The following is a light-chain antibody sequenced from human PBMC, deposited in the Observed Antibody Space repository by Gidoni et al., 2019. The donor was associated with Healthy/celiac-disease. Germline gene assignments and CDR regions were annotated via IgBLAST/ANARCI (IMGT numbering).Light chain of an antibody. CDR2: DDI. CDR3: QVWDSSSDRPWV. V-gene: IGLV3-21*02. J-gene: IGLJ3*02. CDR1: NTGSKS. Sequence: SYVLTQPPSVSVPPGQTARTTCGGNNTGSKSVHWYQQKPGQATVLVVYDDIDRPSGIPERFAGSNSGNTATLTISRVEAGDEADYYCQVWDSSSDRPWVFGGGTKLTVL.